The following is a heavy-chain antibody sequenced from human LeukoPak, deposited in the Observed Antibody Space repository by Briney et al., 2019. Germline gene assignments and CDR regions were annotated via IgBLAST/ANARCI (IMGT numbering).Heavy chain of an antibody. D-gene: IGHD2-2*01. Sequence: GGSLRLSCAASGFTFRSYSMNWARQAPGKGLERVSSISSSSSYIYYADSVKGRFTISRDNAKNSLYLQMNSLRAEDTAVYYCARVHVYCSSTSCSTFDYWGQGTLVTVSS. CDR3: ARVHVYCSSTSCSTFDY. CDR2: ISSSSSYI. J-gene: IGHJ4*02. V-gene: IGHV3-21*01. CDR1: GFTFRSYS.